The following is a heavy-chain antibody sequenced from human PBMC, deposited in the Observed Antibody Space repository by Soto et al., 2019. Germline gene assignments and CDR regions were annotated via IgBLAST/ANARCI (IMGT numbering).Heavy chain of an antibody. CDR1: GGTFSSYA. CDR2: IIPIFGTA. Sequence: QVQLVQSGAEVKKPGSSVKVSCTAPGGTFSSYAISWVRQAPGQGVEWMGGIIPIFGTANYAQKFQGRVTITADESTSTGYMELSSLRSEDTAVYYCARSQGGSSSLDIYYYYYYGMDVWGQGTTVTVSS. V-gene: IGHV1-69*01. D-gene: IGHD2-15*01. J-gene: IGHJ6*02. CDR3: ARSQGGSSSLDIYYYYYYGMDV.